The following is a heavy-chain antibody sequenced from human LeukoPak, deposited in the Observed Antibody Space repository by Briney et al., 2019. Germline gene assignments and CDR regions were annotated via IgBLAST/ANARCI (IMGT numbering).Heavy chain of an antibody. J-gene: IGHJ2*01. D-gene: IGHD1-26*01. V-gene: IGHV3-30*03. CDR1: GFTFSSYG. CDR2: ISYDGSNK. Sequence: GGSLRLSCAASGFTFSSYGMHWVRQAPGKGLEWVAVISYDGSNKYYADSVKGRFTISRDNSKNTLYLQMNSLRAEDTAVYYCARHEKRWDLPNWYFDLWGRGTLVTVSS. CDR3: ARHEKRWDLPNWYFDL.